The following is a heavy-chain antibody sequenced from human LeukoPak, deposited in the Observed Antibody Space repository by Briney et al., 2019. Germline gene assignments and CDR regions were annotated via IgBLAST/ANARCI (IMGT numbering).Heavy chain of an antibody. CDR2: IYRDGSI. V-gene: IGHV3-53*01. J-gene: IGHJ3*02. CDR1: GFSVSDNY. D-gene: IGHD1-1*01. Sequence: GGSLRLSCAASGFSVSDNYISWVRQAPGKGLEWVSIIYRDGSIFHADSVKGRFSMSRDNSKNTPDLQMNSLRAEDTAVYFCARDRRRYRGINGDGDAFDIWGQGTMVTVSS. CDR3: ARDRRRYRGINGDGDAFDI.